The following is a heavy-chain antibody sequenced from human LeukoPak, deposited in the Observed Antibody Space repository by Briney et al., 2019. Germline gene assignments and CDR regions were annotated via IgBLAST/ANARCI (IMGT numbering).Heavy chain of an antibody. D-gene: IGHD6-19*01. J-gene: IGHJ6*03. CDR2: ISSSGSTI. Sequence: GGSLRLSCAASGFTFSGYYMSWIRQAPGKGLEWVSYISSSGSTINYADSVKGRFTISRDNAKNSLYLQMNSLRAEDTAVYYCARGRVAVSTPYYMDVWGKGTTVTVSS. V-gene: IGHV3-11*01. CDR1: GFTFSGYY. CDR3: ARGRVAVSTPYYMDV.